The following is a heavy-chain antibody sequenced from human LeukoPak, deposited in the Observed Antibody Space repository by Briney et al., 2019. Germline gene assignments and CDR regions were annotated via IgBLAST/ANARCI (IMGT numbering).Heavy chain of an antibody. J-gene: IGHJ4*02. CDR3: AVNLWLDY. CDR2: ISGDGGST. V-gene: IGHV3-43*02. D-gene: IGHD5-18*01. Sequence: PGGSLRLSCAASGFTFDDYAMHWVRQAPGKGLEWVSLISGDGGSTYYADSVKGRFTISRDNSKNSLYLQMNSLRTEDTAVYYCAVNLWLDYWGQGTLVTVSS. CDR1: GFTFDDYA.